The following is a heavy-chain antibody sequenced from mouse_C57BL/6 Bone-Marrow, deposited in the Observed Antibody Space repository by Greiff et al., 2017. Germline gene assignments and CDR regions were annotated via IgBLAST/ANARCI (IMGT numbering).Heavy chain of an antibody. D-gene: IGHD4-1*01. CDR3: ARSGPLGRSFDY. J-gene: IGHJ2*01. CDR2: IYPTSGRT. V-gene: IGHV1-55*01. CDR1: GYTFTSYW. Sequence: QVPLQQPGAELVKPGASVKMSCKASGYTFTSYWITWVKQRPGRGLEWIGDIYPTSGRTNYNEKFKSKAILTVDTSSNTAYMQLSSLTSEDSAVFYCARSGPLGRSFDYWGQGTTLTVSS.